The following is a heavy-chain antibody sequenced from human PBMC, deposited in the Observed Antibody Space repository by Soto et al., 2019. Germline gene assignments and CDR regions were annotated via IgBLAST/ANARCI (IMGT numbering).Heavy chain of an antibody. Sequence: ASVKVSCKASGGTFSSYTISWVRQAPGQGLEWMGRIIPILGIANYAQKFQGRVTITADKSTSTAYMELSSLRSEDTAVYYCASGYCSSTSCLSLDYYYMDVWGKGTTVTVSS. CDR2: IIPILGIA. J-gene: IGHJ6*03. CDR1: GGTFSSYT. V-gene: IGHV1-69*02. D-gene: IGHD2-2*01. CDR3: ASGYCSSTSCLSLDYYYMDV.